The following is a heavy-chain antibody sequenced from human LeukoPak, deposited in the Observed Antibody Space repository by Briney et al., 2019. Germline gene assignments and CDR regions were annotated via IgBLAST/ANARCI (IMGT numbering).Heavy chain of an antibody. D-gene: IGHD3-3*01. V-gene: IGHV1-8*01. CDR2: MNPNSGNT. CDR1: GYTFTSYD. Sequence: ASVKVSCKASGYTFTSYDINWVRQATGQGLEWMGWMNPNSGNTGYAQKFQGRVTMTRYTSISTAYMELSSLRSEDTAVYYCARVPFSIFGVVNPHPHWFDPWGQGTLVTVSS. CDR3: ARVPFSIFGVVNPHPHWFDP. J-gene: IGHJ5*02.